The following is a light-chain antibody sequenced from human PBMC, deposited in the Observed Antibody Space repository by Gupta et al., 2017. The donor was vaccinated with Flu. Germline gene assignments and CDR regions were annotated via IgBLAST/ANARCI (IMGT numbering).Light chain of an antibody. Sequence: DIQMTQSPSPLSASVGDRVTITCRASQSVKSYLNWYQQKPGKAPKLLIYSASTLQSGVPSRFSGNGSGTDFTLTISSLQPEDFATYYCQQSYNTPLFTFGPGTXVDIK. J-gene: IGKJ3*01. V-gene: IGKV1-39*01. CDR2: SAS. CDR3: QQSYNTPLFT. CDR1: QSVKSY.